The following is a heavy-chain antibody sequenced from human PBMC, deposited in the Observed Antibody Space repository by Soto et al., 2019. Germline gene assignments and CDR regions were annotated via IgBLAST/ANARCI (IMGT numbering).Heavy chain of an antibody. J-gene: IGHJ4*02. V-gene: IGHV3-33*01. D-gene: IGHD1-20*01. CDR2: IWYDGSNK. CDR3: ARERITGTTAYFDY. CDR1: GFTFSSYG. Sequence: QLQLVESGGGVVQHGRSLRLSCAASGFTFSSYGMHWVRQAPGKGLEWVAVIWYDGSNKYYADSVKGRFTISRDNSKNTLYLQMNSLRAEDTAVYYCARERITGTTAYFDYWGQGTLVTVSS.